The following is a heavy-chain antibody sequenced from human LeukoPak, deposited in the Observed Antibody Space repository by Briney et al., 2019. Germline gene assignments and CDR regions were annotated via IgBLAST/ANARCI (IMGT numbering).Heavy chain of an antibody. CDR3: AKDQRYSSGWDRFDY. CDR2: IRYDGSNK. Sequence: GGSLRLSCALFGFIVSSNYMSWVRQAPGKGLEWVAFIRYDGSNKYYADSVKGRFTISRDNSKNTLYLQMNSLRAEDTAVYYCAKDQRYSSGWDRFDYWGQGTLVTVSS. CDR1: GFIVSSNY. J-gene: IGHJ4*02. D-gene: IGHD6-19*01. V-gene: IGHV3-30*02.